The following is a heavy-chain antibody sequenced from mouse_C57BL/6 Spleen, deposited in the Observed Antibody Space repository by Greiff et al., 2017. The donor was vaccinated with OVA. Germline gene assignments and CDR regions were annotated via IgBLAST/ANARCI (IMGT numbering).Heavy chain of an antibody. CDR1: GYTFTDYN. CDR2: INPNNGGT. D-gene: IGHD2-2*01. Sequence: EVKLMESGPELVKPGASVKMSCKASGYTFTDYNMHWVKQSHGKSLEWIGYINPNNGGTSYNQKFKGKATLTVNKSSSTAYMELRSLTSEDSAVYYCARCYYGYDDYYAMDYWGQGTSVTVSS. CDR3: ARCYYGYDDYYAMDY. J-gene: IGHJ4*01. V-gene: IGHV1-22*01.